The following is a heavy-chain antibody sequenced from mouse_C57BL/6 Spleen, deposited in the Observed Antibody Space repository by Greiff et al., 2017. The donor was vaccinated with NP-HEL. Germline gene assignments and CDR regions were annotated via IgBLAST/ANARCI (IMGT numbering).Heavy chain of an antibody. V-gene: IGHV1-59*01. CDR1: GYTFTSYW. CDR3: ASTMVTTEGFAY. D-gene: IGHD2-2*01. CDR2: IDPSDSYT. J-gene: IGHJ3*01. Sequence: VQLQQPGAELVRPGTSVKLSCKASGYTFTSYWMHWVKQRPGQGLEWIGVIDPSDSYTNYNQKFKGKATLTVDTSSSTAYMQLSSLTSEDSAVYYCASTMVTTEGFAYGGQGTLVTVSA.